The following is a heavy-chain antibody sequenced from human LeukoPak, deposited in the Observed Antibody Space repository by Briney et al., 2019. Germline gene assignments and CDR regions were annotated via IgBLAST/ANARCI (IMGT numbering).Heavy chain of an antibody. D-gene: IGHD3-10*01. CDR3: ARQWFGELAAFDI. V-gene: IGHV4-34*01. Sequence: SETLSLTCAVYGGSFSGYYWSWIRQPPGKGLEWIGEINHSGSTNYNPSLKSRVTISVDTSKNQFSLKLSSVTAADTAVYYCARQWFGELAAFDIWGQGTMVTVSS. CDR2: INHSGST. CDR1: GGSFSGYY. J-gene: IGHJ3*02.